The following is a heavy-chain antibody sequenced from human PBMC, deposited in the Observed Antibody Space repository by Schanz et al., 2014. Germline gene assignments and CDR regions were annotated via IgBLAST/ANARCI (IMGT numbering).Heavy chain of an antibody. Sequence: EVRLVESGGGLVQPGGSLRLSCAASGFKFSSYAMTWVRQTPGKGLEWVSVISGNGANTYYADSLKGRFTISRDNAKNSVYLQMNSLRAEDTAEYYCARGVRVRGIIIDYWGPGTLVTVSS. CDR2: ISGNGANT. V-gene: IGHV3-23*04. CDR3: ARGVRVRGIIIDY. CDR1: GFKFSSYA. J-gene: IGHJ4*02. D-gene: IGHD3-10*01.